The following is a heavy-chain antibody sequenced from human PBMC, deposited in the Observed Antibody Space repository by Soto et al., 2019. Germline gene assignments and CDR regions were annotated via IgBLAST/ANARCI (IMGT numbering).Heavy chain of an antibody. CDR2: INHSGSS. Sequence: PSETLSLTCAVFGGSFSDYYWSWIRQPPGKGLEWIGEINHSGSSNYNPSHKSRVTISVDTSNNQFSLNMASVTAADTALYYCARGKAFDPFDYWGQGTLVTVS. V-gene: IGHV4-34*01. CDR1: GGSFSDYY. J-gene: IGHJ4*02. D-gene: IGHD3-16*01. CDR3: ARGKAFDPFDY.